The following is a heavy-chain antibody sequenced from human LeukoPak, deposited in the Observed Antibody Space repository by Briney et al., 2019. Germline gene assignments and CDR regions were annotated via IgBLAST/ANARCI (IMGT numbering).Heavy chain of an antibody. V-gene: IGHV4-34*01. J-gene: IGHJ5*02. D-gene: IGHD3-3*01. CDR2: INHSGGT. CDR1: GGSFSGYY. CDR3: ARYKKFWSGPSNWFDP. Sequence: SETLSLTCAVYGGSFSGYYWSWIRQPPGKGLEWIGEINHSGGTNYNPSLKSRVTISVHTSKNQFSLKLSSVTAADTAVYYCARYKKFWSGPSNWFDPWGQGTLVTVSS.